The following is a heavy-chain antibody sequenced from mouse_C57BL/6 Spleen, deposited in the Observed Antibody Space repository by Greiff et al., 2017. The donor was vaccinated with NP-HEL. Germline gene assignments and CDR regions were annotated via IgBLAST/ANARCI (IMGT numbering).Heavy chain of an antibody. J-gene: IGHJ3*01. CDR3: TGSYYGSSYAWFAY. V-gene: IGHV6-3*01. CDR2: IRLKSDNYAT. CDR1: GFTFSNYW. D-gene: IGHD1-1*01. Sequence: EVQRVESGGGLVQPGGSMKLSCVASGFTFSNYWMNWVRQSPEKGLEWVAQIRLKSDNYATHYAESVKGRFTISRDDSKSSVYLQMNNLRAEDTGIYYCTGSYYGSSYAWFAYWGQGTLVTVSA.